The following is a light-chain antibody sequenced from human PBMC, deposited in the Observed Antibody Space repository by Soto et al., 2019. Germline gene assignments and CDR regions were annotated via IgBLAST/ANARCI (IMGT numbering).Light chain of an antibody. CDR1: QSVTGSY. CDR2: EAS. CDR3: QQYANSPRT. J-gene: IGKJ1*01. V-gene: IGKV3-20*01. Sequence: EIVLPQAPGTLSLSPGERASVSCRASQSVTGSYLAWYQQTPGQAPRLLIYEASSTATGIPDRFSGSGSGTAFTLTISRLEPEDFAVYYGQQYANSPRTFGQGTKVEIK.